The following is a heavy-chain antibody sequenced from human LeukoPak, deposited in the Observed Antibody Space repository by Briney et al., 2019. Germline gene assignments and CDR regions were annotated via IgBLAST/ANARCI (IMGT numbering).Heavy chain of an antibody. Sequence: GGSLRLSCAASGFTFTDYSMKWVRQAPGKGLEWVSSISSGSSYKYYGDSVKGRFSISRDSAKNSLYLQMNSLRAEDTAVYYCARTIYSSSSKGFDPWGQGTLVTVSS. CDR2: ISSGSSYK. CDR1: GFTFTDYS. CDR3: ARTIYSSSSKGFDP. J-gene: IGHJ5*02. D-gene: IGHD6-6*01. V-gene: IGHV3-21*06.